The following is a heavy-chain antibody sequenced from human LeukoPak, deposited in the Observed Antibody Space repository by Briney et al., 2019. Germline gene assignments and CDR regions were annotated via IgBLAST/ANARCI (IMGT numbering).Heavy chain of an antibody. Sequence: ASVKVSCKASGYTFTSYDISWVRQATGQGLEWMGWMNPNSGNTGYAQKFQGRVTMTRNTSISTAYTELSSLRSEDTAVYYCARGPSPRDFWSGYYSGYFDYWGQGTLVTVSS. CDR1: GYTFTSYD. J-gene: IGHJ4*02. CDR2: MNPNSGNT. D-gene: IGHD3-3*01. V-gene: IGHV1-8*01. CDR3: ARGPSPRDFWSGYYSGYFDY.